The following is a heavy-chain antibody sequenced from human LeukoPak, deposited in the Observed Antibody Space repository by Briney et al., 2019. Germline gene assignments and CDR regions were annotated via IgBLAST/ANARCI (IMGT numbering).Heavy chain of an antibody. V-gene: IGHV3-48*03. J-gene: IGHJ6*03. CDR2: ISNFGDII. CDR1: GFTFSSYG. Sequence: GGSLRLSCAASGFTFSSYGMHWVCQAPWKGLEWISHISNFGDIIHYADSVEGRFTISRDNAKNSLYLQMNSLRAEDTAVYYCAKDATAVIGTVYMDVWGKGTTVTISS. CDR3: AKDATAVIGTVYMDV. D-gene: IGHD4-11*01.